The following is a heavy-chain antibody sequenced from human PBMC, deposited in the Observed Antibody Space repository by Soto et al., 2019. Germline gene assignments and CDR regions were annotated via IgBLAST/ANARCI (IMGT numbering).Heavy chain of an antibody. V-gene: IGHV3-53*01. CDR3: ARKWELDF. CDR1: GFNVNSNY. J-gene: IGHJ4*02. D-gene: IGHD1-26*01. CDR2: IYDGGSM. Sequence: QTVGSVRLSCAASGFNVNSNYINWVRQAPGKGLEWVSVIYDGGSMYYADSVKGRFTISRDNSKNTVYLQMNSLRAEDTAMYYCARKWELDFWGQGTPVTVSS.